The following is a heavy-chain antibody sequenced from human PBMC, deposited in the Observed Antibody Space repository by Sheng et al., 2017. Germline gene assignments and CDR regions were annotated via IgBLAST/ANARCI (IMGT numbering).Heavy chain of an antibody. J-gene: IGHJ6*03. Sequence: QVQLVQSGAEVKKPGSSVKVSCKASGGTFSSYAISWVRQAPGQGLEWMGGIIPIFGTANYAQKFQGRVTITTDESTSTAYMELSSLRSEDTAVYYCARDKGHLRFLEWGGSYYYMDVWGKGTTVTVSS. D-gene: IGHD3-3*01. CDR2: IIPIFGTA. CDR1: GGTFSSYA. CDR3: ARDKGHLRFLEWGGSYYYMDV. V-gene: IGHV1-69*05.